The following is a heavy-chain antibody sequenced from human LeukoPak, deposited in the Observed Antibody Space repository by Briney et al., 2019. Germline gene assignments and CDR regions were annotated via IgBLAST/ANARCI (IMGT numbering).Heavy chain of an antibody. Sequence: GGSLRLSCTASGFTFSTYWMSWVRQAPGKGLEWVANTREDGSEKYCVDSVKGRFTISRDNAKNSLYLQMYSLRAEDTAVYYCASPEDCSSTSCYMDDAFDIWGQGTMVTVSS. D-gene: IGHD2-2*02. CDR2: TREDGSEK. CDR1: GFTFSTYW. CDR3: ASPEDCSSTSCYMDDAFDI. J-gene: IGHJ3*02. V-gene: IGHV3-7*01.